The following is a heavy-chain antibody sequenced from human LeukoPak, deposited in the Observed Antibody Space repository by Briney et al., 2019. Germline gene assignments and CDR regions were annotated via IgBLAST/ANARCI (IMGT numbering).Heavy chain of an antibody. V-gene: IGHV1-8*01. D-gene: IGHD3-10*01. Sequence: SVKVSCKASGYTFTSYDINWVRQATGQGLEWMGWMNPNSGNTGYARKFQGRVTMTRNTSISTAYMELSSLRSEDTAVYYCARGDGSGSYFSYYYYYMDVWGKGTTVTISS. CDR3: ARGDGSGSYFSYYYYYMDV. CDR1: GYTFTSYD. CDR2: MNPNSGNT. J-gene: IGHJ6*03.